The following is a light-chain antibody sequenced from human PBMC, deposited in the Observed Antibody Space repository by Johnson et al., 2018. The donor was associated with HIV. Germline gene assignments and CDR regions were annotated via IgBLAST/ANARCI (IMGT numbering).Light chain of an antibody. V-gene: IGLV1-51*02. Sequence: QPVLTQPPSVSAAPGQTVNISCSGNVSNIESYFVSWYQQLPGAAPTLLIYEDNKRPSGIPDRFSGSKSGATATLGIPGLQTGDEAAYYCGIWDASLSPLYVCGTGTTVTVL. CDR2: EDN. CDR1: VSNIESYF. J-gene: IGLJ1*01. CDR3: GIWDASLSPLYV.